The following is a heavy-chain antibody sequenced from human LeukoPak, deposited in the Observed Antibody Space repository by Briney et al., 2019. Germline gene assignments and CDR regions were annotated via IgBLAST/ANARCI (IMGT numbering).Heavy chain of an antibody. D-gene: IGHD6-13*01. CDR1: GYTFTSYG. CDR2: ISAYNGNT. V-gene: IGHV1-18*01. Sequence: GASAKVSCKASGYTFTSYGISWVRQAPGQGLEWRGWISAYNGNTNDAQKLEGRVTMTTDTSTRTAYMELRSLRSDDTAVYYCARVESYSSSWYWGSKPENNWFDPWGQGTLVTVSS. J-gene: IGHJ5*02. CDR3: ARVESYSSSWYWGSKPENNWFDP.